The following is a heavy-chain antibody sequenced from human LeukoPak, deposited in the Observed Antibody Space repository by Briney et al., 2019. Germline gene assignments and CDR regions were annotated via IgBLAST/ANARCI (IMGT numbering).Heavy chain of an antibody. CDR3: APPLIAAAGRRGN. CDR2: INHSGST. V-gene: IGHV4-34*01. D-gene: IGHD6-13*01. Sequence: SETLSLTCAVYGGSFSGYYWSWIRQPPGKGLEWIGEINHSGSTNYNPSLKSRVTISVDTSKNQFSLKLSSVTAADTAVYYCAPPLIAAAGRRGNWGQGTLVTVSS. CDR1: GGSFSGYY. J-gene: IGHJ4*02.